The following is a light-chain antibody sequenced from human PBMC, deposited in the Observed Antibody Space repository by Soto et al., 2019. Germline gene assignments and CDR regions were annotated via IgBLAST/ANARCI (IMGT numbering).Light chain of an antibody. Sequence: EIVLTQSPATLSLSPGERATLSCRASQSVSSYLAWYQQQPAQAPRLLIYDASNRATGIPARFSGSGSGTDFTLTSSSLEPEDFAVYYCQQRSNLPLTFGGGTKVEIK. CDR3: QQRSNLPLT. V-gene: IGKV3-11*01. CDR1: QSVSSY. CDR2: DAS. J-gene: IGKJ4*01.